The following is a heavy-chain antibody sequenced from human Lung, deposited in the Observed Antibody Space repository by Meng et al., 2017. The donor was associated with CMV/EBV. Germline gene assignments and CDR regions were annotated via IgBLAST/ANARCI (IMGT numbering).Heavy chain of an antibody. CDR2: IYYSGST. J-gene: IGHJ3*01. D-gene: IGHD2-2*01. CDR1: GGSISSYY. V-gene: IGHV4-59*01. CDR3: ARDCSSTSCLDAFDF. Sequence: SXTXSLXCTVSGGSISSYYWSWIRQPPGKGLEWIGYIYYSGSTNYNPSLKSRVTISVDTSKNQFSLKLSSVTAADTAVYYCARDCSSTSCLDAFDFWGQGXMVTVSS.